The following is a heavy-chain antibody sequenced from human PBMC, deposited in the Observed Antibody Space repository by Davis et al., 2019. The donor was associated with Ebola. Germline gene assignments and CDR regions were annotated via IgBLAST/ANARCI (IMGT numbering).Heavy chain of an antibody. Sequence: GGSLRLSCSASGFIFSTYVMSWVRQAPGKGLEWVSTYGTSADTYYADSVKGRFTISRDNSKNTLYLQMNSLRAEDTAVYYCAKDPLYDFWSGYFEYWGQGTLVPVSS. CDR2: GTSADT. CDR1: GFIFSTYV. J-gene: IGHJ4*02. CDR3: AKDPLYDFWSGYFEY. D-gene: IGHD3-3*01. V-gene: IGHV3-23*01.